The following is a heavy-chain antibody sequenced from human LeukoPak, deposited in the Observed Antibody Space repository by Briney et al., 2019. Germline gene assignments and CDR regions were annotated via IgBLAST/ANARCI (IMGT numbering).Heavy chain of an antibody. V-gene: IGHV3-30-3*01. CDR3: ARPAGTHDYSYGMDV. D-gene: IGHD6-19*01. J-gene: IGHJ6*02. Sequence: GRSLRLSCAASGFTFSSYGMHWVRQAPGKGLEWVAVISYDGSDKYYADSVKGRFTISRDNSKNTLYLQMNSLRAEDTAVYYCARPAGTHDYSYGMDVWGQGTTVTVSS. CDR2: ISYDGSDK. CDR1: GFTFSSYG.